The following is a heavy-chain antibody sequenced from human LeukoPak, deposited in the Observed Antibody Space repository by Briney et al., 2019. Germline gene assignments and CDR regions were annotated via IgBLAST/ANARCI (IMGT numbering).Heavy chain of an antibody. D-gene: IGHD7-27*01. CDR2: ISSNGGST. CDR3: AREDWGSFDY. CDR1: GFSFSNYC. Sequence: GGSLRLSCAASGFSFSNYCMHWVRQAPGKGLEYVSAISSNGGSTYYANSVEGRFTISRDNSKNTVFLQRGSLRAEDMAVYYCAREDWGSFDYWGQGTLVTVSS. J-gene: IGHJ4*02. V-gene: IGHV3-64*01.